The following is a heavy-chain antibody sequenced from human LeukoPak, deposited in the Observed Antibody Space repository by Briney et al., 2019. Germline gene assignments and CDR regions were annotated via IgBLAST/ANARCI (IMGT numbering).Heavy chain of an antibody. CDR1: GGSISSGGYS. J-gene: IGHJ6*02. D-gene: IGHD2-2*02. CDR3: ARGGLVRYCSSTSCYRSNYYYGMDV. Sequence: PSETLSLTCAVSGGSISSGGYSWSWIRQPPGKGLEWIGYIYHSGSTYYNPSLKSRVTISVDTSKNQFSLKLSSVTAADTAVYYCARGGLVRYCSSTSCYRSNYYYGMDVWGQGTTVTVSS. V-gene: IGHV4-30-2*01. CDR2: IYHSGST.